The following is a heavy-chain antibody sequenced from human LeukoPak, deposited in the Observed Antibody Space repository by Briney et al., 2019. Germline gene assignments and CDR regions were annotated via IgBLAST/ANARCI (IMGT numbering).Heavy chain of an antibody. CDR3: ARPVLDGLDV. D-gene: IGHD1-14*01. J-gene: IGHJ6*02. Sequence: GESLKISRKGSGYTFTRFWIGWVRQMPGKGLEWMGIIYPGDSDTRYSPSFQGQVTISADKSISTAYLQWSSLKASDTAMYYCARPVLDGLDVWGQGTTVTVSS. CDR1: GYTFTRFW. CDR2: IYPGDSDT. V-gene: IGHV5-51*01.